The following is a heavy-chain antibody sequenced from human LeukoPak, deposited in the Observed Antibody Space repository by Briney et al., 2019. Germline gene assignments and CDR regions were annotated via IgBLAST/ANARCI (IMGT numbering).Heavy chain of an antibody. CDR3: ARGRCSGGSCYKGHFQH. J-gene: IGHJ1*01. CDR2: INHSGST. Sequence: PSETLSLTCAVYGGSFSGYYWSWIRQPPGKGLEWIGEINHSGSTNYNPSLKSRVTISVGTSKNQFSLKLSSVTAADTAVYYCARGRCSGGSCYKGHFQHWGQGTLVTVSS. D-gene: IGHD2-15*01. V-gene: IGHV4-34*01. CDR1: GGSFSGYY.